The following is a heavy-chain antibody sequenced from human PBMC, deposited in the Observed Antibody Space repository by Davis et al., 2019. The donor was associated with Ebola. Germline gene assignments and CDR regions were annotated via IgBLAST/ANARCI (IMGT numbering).Heavy chain of an antibody. CDR1: GFTFSSYG. CDR3: ARAPDKAYQALYRCFDY. CDR2: IHYDGSNK. J-gene: IGHJ4*02. D-gene: IGHD2-2*02. V-gene: IGHV3-30*02. Sequence: GESLKISCAAPGFTFSSYGMHWVRQAPGKGLEWVAFIHYDGSNKYYADSVKGRFTISRDNAKNSLYLQMNSLRAEDTAVYYCARAPDKAYQALYRCFDYWGQGTLVTVSS.